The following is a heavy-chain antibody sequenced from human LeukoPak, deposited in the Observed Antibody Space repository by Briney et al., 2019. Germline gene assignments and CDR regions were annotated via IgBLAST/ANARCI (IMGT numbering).Heavy chain of an antibody. Sequence: SETLSLTCTVSGGSISSYYWSWIRQPPGKGLEWIGYIYYSGSTNDNPTLKSRVTISVDTSKNQFSLKLSSVTAADTAVYYCARHHSSTRFDAFDIWGQGTMVTVSS. CDR3: ARHHSSTRFDAFDI. CDR2: IYYSGST. V-gene: IGHV4-59*08. D-gene: IGHD2-2*01. CDR1: GGSISSYY. J-gene: IGHJ3*02.